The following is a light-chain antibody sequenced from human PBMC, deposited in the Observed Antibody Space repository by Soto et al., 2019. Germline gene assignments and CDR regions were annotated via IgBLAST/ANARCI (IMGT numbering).Light chain of an antibody. V-gene: IGKV1-5*01. J-gene: IGKJ1*01. CDR2: DAS. CDR1: QTIFNW. Sequence: DFQMTQSPSTLSASVGDRVTITCRASQTIFNWLAWYQRKPGRAPNLLIYDASSLQSGVPSTFSGSGSGTEFTLTISSLQPGDFATYYCQQYNSYPWTFGQGTKVDI. CDR3: QQYNSYPWT.